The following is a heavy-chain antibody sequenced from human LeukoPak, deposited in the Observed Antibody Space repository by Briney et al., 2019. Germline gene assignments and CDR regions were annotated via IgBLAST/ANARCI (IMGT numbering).Heavy chain of an antibody. D-gene: IGHD1-26*01. Sequence: GGSLNLSCAASGFTSSGSDIHWVRQSSGKGLEWVGQIDEKDKGYATATAYAASVKGRFTISRDDSINTAYLQMKSLKTEDTALYYCTRDSGTYNWFDPWGQGTLVTVSS. J-gene: IGHJ5*02. V-gene: IGHV3-73*01. CDR1: GFTSSGSD. CDR2: IDEKDKGYATAT. CDR3: TRDSGTYNWFDP.